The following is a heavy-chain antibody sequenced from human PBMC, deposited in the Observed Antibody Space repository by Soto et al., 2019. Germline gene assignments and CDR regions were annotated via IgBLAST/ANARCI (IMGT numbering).Heavy chain of an antibody. CDR3: ARTYCTAPSCYNNWFDP. V-gene: IGHV5-51*01. D-gene: IGHD3-10*01. CDR1: GYTFGTFW. Sequence: PRESLKISCKGSGYTFGTFWIAWVRQMPGKGLEWMGMIYPEDSETKYSPSFEGQVTFSADKSVKTAYLQWTSLKASDTAIYYCARTYCTAPSCYNNWFDPWGQGTLVTVSS. J-gene: IGHJ5*02. CDR2: IYPEDSET.